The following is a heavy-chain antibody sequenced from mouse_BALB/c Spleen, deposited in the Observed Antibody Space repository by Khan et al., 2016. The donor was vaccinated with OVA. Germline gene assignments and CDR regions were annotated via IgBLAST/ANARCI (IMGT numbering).Heavy chain of an antibody. Sequence: QQPGPELMKPGASVKISCKASGYSFTSYYIHWVMQSHGKSLEWIGYIDPFSGGTTYNQKFKGKATLTVDKSSSTAYIHISNLTSEDSAVVYCTRHGYVAWFTYWGQGTLVTVAA. CDR1: GYSFTSYY. J-gene: IGHJ3*01. CDR2: IDPFSGGT. V-gene: IGHV1S135*01. D-gene: IGHD2-2*01. CDR3: TRHGYVAWFTY.